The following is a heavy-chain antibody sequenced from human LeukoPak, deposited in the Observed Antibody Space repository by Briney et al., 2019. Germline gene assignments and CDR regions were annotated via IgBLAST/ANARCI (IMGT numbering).Heavy chain of an antibody. V-gene: IGHV3-7*01. J-gene: IGHJ4*02. Sequence: TGGSLRLSCAASGFTFSSYWMSWVRQAPGKGLEWVANIKQDGSEKYYVDSVKGRFTISRDNAKNSLYLQMNSLRAEDTAVYYCARDYYDYVWGSYRYTFDYWGRGTLVTVSS. CDR3: ARDYYDYVWGSYRYTFDY. CDR1: GFTFSSYW. CDR2: IKQDGSEK. D-gene: IGHD3-16*02.